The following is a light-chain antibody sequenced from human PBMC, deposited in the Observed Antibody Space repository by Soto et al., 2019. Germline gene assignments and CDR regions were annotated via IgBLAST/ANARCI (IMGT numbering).Light chain of an antibody. Sequence: EVVLTQSPGTLSLSPGERATLSCRASQSFSSSYLAWYQQKPGQAPRLLIYGASSRATGIPERFSGSGSGTDFTLTISRLEPEDFAVYYCQQYGSSPLTFGPGTKVEIK. CDR3: QQYGSSPLT. V-gene: IGKV3-20*01. CDR1: QSFSSSY. J-gene: IGKJ3*01. CDR2: GAS.